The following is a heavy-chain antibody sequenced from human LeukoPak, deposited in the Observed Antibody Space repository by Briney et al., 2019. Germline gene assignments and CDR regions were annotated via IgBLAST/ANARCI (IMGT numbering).Heavy chain of an antibody. Sequence: GGSLRLSCAASGFTFSSYGMHWVRQAPGKGLEWVSAISGSGGSTYYADSVKGRFTISRDNSKNTLYLQMNSLRAEDTAVYYCSIAVAGFFDYWGQGTLVTVSS. CDR1: GFTFSSYG. J-gene: IGHJ4*02. V-gene: IGHV3-23*01. CDR2: ISGSGGST. D-gene: IGHD6-19*01. CDR3: SIAVAGFFDY.